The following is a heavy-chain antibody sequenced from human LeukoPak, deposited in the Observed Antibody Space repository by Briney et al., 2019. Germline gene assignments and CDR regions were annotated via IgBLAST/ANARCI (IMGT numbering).Heavy chain of an antibody. Sequence: GGSLRLSCAASGFTFSSYAMHWVRQAPGKGLEWVAVISYDGSNKYYADSVKGRFTISRDNSRNTLYLQMNSLRAEDTAVYYCARDPSSGYYYYFDYWGQGTLVTVSS. D-gene: IGHD3-22*01. CDR2: ISYDGSNK. CDR1: GFTFSSYA. CDR3: ARDPSSGYYYYFDY. V-gene: IGHV3-30-3*01. J-gene: IGHJ4*02.